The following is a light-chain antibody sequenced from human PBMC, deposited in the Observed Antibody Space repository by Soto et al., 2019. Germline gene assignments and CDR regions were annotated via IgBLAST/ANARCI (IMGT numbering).Light chain of an antibody. J-gene: IGKJ1*01. CDR1: QSVTSSY. Sequence: EIVLTQSPGTLSLSPGERATLSCRASQSVTSSYLAWYQQKPGQTPRLLIYGASSRATGIPDRFSGSGSGTDSTLTISRLEPEDFAVYYCQQYGSSPVTFGQGTKVDNK. CDR2: GAS. V-gene: IGKV3-20*01. CDR3: QQYGSSPVT.